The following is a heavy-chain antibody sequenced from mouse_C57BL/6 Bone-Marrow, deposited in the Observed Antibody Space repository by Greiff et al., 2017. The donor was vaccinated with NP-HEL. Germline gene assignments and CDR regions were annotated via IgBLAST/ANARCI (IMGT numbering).Heavy chain of an antibody. CDR2: IYPGSGNT. D-gene: IGHD1-1*01. CDR3: AAYYYGSSSDY. CDR1: GYTFTDYY. V-gene: IGHV1-76*01. Sequence: VQLQQSGAELVRPGASVKLSCKASGYTFTDYYINWVKQRPGQGLEWIARIYPGSGNTYYNEKFKGKATLTAEKSSSTAYMQLSSLTSEDSAVYFCAAYYYGSSSDYWGQGTTLTVSS. J-gene: IGHJ2*01.